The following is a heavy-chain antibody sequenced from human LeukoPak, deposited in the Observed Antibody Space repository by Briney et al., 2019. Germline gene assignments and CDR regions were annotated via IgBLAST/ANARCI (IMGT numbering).Heavy chain of an antibody. Sequence: PSQTLSLTCTVSGGSISSGSYYWSWIRQPAGKGLEWIGRIYTSGSTNYNPSLKSRVTISVDTSKNQFSLKLSSVTAADTAVYYCARGWGFSLAFDYWGQGTLVTVSS. CDR1: GGSISSGSYY. J-gene: IGHJ4*02. V-gene: IGHV4-61*02. D-gene: IGHD3-16*01. CDR3: ARGWGFSLAFDY. CDR2: IYTSGST.